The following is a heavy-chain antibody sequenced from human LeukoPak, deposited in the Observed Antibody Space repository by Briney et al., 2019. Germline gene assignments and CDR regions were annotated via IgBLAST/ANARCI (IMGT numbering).Heavy chain of an antibody. D-gene: IGHD1-26*01. CDR2: MNPNSGNT. CDR1: GYTFTGYD. V-gene: IGHV1-8*03. CDR3: ARARNIVGPTTSFDY. Sequence: ASVKVSCKASGYTFTGYDINWVRQATGQGLEWMGWMNPNSGNTGYAQKFQGRATITRNTSITTAYMELSSLRSEDTAVYYCARARNIVGPTTSFDYWGQGTLVTVSS. J-gene: IGHJ4*02.